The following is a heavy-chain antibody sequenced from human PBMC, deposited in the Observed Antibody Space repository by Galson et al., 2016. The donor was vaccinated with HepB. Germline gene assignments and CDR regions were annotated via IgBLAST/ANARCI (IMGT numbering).Heavy chain of an antibody. D-gene: IGHD3-10*01. CDR1: SGSFSGYS. Sequence: ETLSLTCTVYSGSFSGYSWSWIRQPPGKGLEWIGEDNHSGSTNYNPSLKSRVTVSVDTTKVHFSLNMRSVTAADTAVYYCVREKQFGSGPFGMDVWGQGTTVTVSS. V-gene: IGHV4-34*01. CDR2: DNHSGST. CDR3: VREKQFGSGPFGMDV. J-gene: IGHJ6*02.